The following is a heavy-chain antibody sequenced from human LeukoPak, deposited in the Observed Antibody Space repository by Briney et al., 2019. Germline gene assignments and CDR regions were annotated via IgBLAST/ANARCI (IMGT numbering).Heavy chain of an antibody. CDR2: IYYSGTT. CDR1: GGSVSSGTYY. Sequence: SETLSLTCTVSGGSVSSGTYYWSWIRQPLGKGLEWIGYIYYSGTTNYNPSLKSRVTISIDTSRNQFSLKLSSVTAADTAVYYCARGFGGATTSFDYWGQGTLVTVSS. CDR3: ARGFGGATTSFDY. J-gene: IGHJ4*02. D-gene: IGHD1-26*01. V-gene: IGHV4-61*01.